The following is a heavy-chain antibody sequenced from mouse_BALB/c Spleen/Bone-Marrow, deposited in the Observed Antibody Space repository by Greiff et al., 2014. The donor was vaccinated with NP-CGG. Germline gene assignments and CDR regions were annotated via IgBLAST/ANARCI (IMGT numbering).Heavy chain of an antibody. V-gene: IGHV1S56*01. CDR1: GYTFTSYY. J-gene: IGHJ4*01. D-gene: IGHD2-2*01. CDR2: IYPGDGST. CDR3: ARDGYDGGENYHAMDY. Sequence: QVQLKESGPELVKPGASVKMSCKASGYTFTSYYIHWVKQRPGQGLEWIGWIYPGDGSTKYNEKFKGKTTLTADKSSSTAYMLLSSLTSEDSAIYFCARDGYDGGENYHAMDYWGQGTSVTVSS.